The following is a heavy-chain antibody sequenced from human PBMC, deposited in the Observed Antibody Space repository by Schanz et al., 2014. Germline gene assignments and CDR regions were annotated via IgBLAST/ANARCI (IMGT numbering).Heavy chain of an antibody. CDR3: AKYRGYYRVSGSYRELEY. Sequence: EVQLLASGGGLVQPGGSLRLSCLASVFAFSRYGMNWLRQAPGKGLEWVSVIGVDGTTTYYADSVKGRFTISRDNSKNTLYLQMNSLRPEDTAVYYCAKYRGYYRVSGSYRELEYWGQGTLVTVSS. CDR1: VFAFSRYG. J-gene: IGHJ4*02. V-gene: IGHV3-23*01. D-gene: IGHD3-10*01. CDR2: IGVDGTTT.